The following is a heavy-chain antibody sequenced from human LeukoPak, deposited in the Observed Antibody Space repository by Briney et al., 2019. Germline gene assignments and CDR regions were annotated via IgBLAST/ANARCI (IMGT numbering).Heavy chain of an antibody. D-gene: IGHD1-26*01. Sequence: PGGSLRLSCAASGFTFSSFWMSWVRQAPGKGLEWVANINEDGSHKYYVDSVKGRFTISRDNAKNSLYLQMNSLRAEYTAVYYCVREGATFENWGQGTLVTVSS. CDR3: VREGATFEN. J-gene: IGHJ4*02. CDR1: GFTFSSFW. V-gene: IGHV3-7*05. CDR2: INEDGSHK.